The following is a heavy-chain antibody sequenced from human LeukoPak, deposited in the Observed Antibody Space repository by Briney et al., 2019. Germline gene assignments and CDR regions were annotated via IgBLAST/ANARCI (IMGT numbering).Heavy chain of an antibody. CDR3: ARVYYDFWSGYIDC. D-gene: IGHD3-3*01. CDR1: GGSFSGYY. Sequence: PSETLSLTCAVYGGSFSGYYWSWIRQPPGKGLEWIGEINHSGSTNYNPSLKSRVTISVDTSKNQFSLKLSSVTAADTAVYYCARVYYDFWSGYIDCWGQGTLVTVSP. CDR2: INHSGST. V-gene: IGHV4-34*01. J-gene: IGHJ4*02.